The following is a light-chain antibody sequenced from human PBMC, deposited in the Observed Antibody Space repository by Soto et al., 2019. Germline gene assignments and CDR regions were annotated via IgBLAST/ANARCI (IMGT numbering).Light chain of an antibody. CDR3: SSYSSTFTLDV. Sequence: QSALTQPASVSGSPGQSITISCTGSDSDVGGYNYVSWYQHHPGKAPKLIIYDVSSRPSGVSNRVSGSKSGDTASLTISGLQAEDEADYYCSSYSSTFTLDVFGTGTKLTVL. V-gene: IGLV2-14*03. J-gene: IGLJ1*01. CDR2: DVS. CDR1: DSDVGGYNY.